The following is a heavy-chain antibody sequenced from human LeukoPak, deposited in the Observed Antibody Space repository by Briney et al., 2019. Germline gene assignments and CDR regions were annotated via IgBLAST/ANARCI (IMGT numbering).Heavy chain of an antibody. D-gene: IGHD3-10*01. V-gene: IGHV3-23*01. CDR2: LTGSGGNT. CDR1: GFTFSSYA. CDR3: VKFRGIQHYNYHMDV. J-gene: IGHJ6*03. Sequence: GGSLRLSCAASGFTFSSYAMSWVCQAPGKGLEWVSGLTGSGGNTYYADSVKGRSTISRDNSKNTLSLQMNSLRAEDAAVYYCVKFRGIQHYNYHMDVWGKGTTVTVSS.